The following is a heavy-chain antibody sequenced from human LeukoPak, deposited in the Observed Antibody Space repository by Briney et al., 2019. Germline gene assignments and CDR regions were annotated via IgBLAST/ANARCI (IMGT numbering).Heavy chain of an antibody. V-gene: IGHV3-7*01. Sequence: GGSLRLSCAASGFTFSSYGMHWVRQAPGKGLEWVANINQDGSEKYYVDSVKGRFTISRDNAKNSLYLQMNSLRAEDTAVYYCARGAYGSGSYGDNWFDPWGQGTLVTVSS. CDR2: INQDGSEK. D-gene: IGHD3-10*01. CDR3: ARGAYGSGSYGDNWFDP. CDR1: GFTFSSYG. J-gene: IGHJ5*02.